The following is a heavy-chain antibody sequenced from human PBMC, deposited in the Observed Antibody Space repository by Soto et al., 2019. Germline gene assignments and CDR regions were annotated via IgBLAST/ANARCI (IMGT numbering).Heavy chain of an antibody. V-gene: IGHV4-59*01. CDR1: GGSISVYY. CDR3: ARGVGSSPPRY. D-gene: IGHD3-9*01. Sequence: QVQLQESGPGQVKPSETLSLTCTISGGSISVYYWSWIRQSPRQGLEWIGYVYDNGRPYYSPSLKSRVTISADTSKNQISLKLTSAIAADTAVYYCARGVGSSPPRYWGRGTLVTVSS. J-gene: IGHJ4*02. CDR2: VYDNGRP.